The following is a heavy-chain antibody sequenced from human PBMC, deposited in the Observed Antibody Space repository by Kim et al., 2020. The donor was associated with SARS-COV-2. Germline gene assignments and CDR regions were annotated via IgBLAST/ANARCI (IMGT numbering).Heavy chain of an antibody. CDR2: ISSRSSYI. J-gene: IGHJ4*02. CDR1: GFTFSSYS. V-gene: IGHV3-21*01. CDR3: ARDPEGVTTEFDY. D-gene: IGHD4-4*01. Sequence: GGSLRLSCAASGFTFSSYSMNWVRQAPGKGLEWVSSISSRSSYIYYADSVKGRFTISRDNAKNSLYLQMNSLRTEDTAVYYCARDPEGVTTEFDYWGQGTLVTVSS.